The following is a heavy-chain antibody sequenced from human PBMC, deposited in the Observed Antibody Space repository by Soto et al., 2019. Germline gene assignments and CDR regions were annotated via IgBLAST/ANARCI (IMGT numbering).Heavy chain of an antibody. CDR1: GGSITGYY. Sequence: PSETLSLTCTVSGGSITGYYWAWIRQSPGKGLEWIGCIYYTGSAYYNPSLNSRVAISLDTSKNQFSLSLTSVSAADTAVYYCARDSLYGDFPFDIWGQGAMVTVSS. V-gene: IGHV4-59*01. CDR2: IYYTGSA. CDR3: ARDSLYGDFPFDI. D-gene: IGHD3-10*01. J-gene: IGHJ3*02.